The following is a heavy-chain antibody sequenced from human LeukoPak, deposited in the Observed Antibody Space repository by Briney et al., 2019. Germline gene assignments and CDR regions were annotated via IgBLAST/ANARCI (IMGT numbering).Heavy chain of an antibody. J-gene: IGHJ3*02. D-gene: IGHD4-23*01. Sequence: SETLSLTCTVSGGSISSSDYYWGWIRQPPGKGPEWIGSIYYSGGTYYNPSLKSRVTISVDTSNNQFSLKLSSVTAADTAVYYCARVGIYGGAFDIWGQGTMVTVSS. V-gene: IGHV4-39*07. CDR1: GGSISSSDYY. CDR2: IYYSGGT. CDR3: ARVGIYGGAFDI.